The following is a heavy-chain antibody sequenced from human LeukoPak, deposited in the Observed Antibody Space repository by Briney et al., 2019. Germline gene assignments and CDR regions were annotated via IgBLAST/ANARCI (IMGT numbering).Heavy chain of an antibody. Sequence: PGGSLRLSCAASGFTFDDYGMSWVRQAPGKGLEWVSGINWNGGSTGYADSVKGRFTISRDNAKNSLYLQMNSLRAEDMALYYCARDLGDVSMVRGVMVYFDYWGQGTLVTVSS. CDR3: ARDLGDVSMVRGVMVYFDY. CDR2: INWNGGST. CDR1: GFTFDDYG. J-gene: IGHJ4*02. D-gene: IGHD3-10*01. V-gene: IGHV3-20*04.